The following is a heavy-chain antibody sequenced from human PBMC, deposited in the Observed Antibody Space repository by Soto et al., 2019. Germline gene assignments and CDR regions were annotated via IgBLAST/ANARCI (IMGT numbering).Heavy chain of an antibody. CDR2: IIPIFGTA. CDR1: GGTFSSYA. V-gene: IGHV1-69*13. J-gene: IGHJ6*02. CDR3: ARDRDDFAHYYYGVDV. D-gene: IGHD3-3*01. Sequence: SVKVSCKASGGTFSSYAISWVRQAPGQGLEWMGGIIPIFGTANYAQKFQGRVTITADESTSTAYMELSSLRSEDTAVYYCARDRDDFAHYYYGVDVWGQGTTVTVSS.